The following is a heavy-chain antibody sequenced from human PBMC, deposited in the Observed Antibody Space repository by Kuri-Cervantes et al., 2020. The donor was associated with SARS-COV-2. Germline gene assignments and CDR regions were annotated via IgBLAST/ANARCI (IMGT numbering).Heavy chain of an antibody. CDR2: IYYSGST. Sequence: SETLSLTCTVSGYSISSGYYWGWIRQPPGKGLEWIGSIYYSGSTNYNPSLKSRVTISVDTSKNQFSLKLSSVTAADTAVYYCARGTPDFDYWGQGILVTVSS. V-gene: IGHV4-38-2*02. CDR1: GYSISSGYY. CDR3: ARGTPDFDY. J-gene: IGHJ4*02. D-gene: IGHD1-14*01.